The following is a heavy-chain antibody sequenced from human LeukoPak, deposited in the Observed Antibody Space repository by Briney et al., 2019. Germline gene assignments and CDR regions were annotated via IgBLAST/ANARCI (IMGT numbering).Heavy chain of an antibody. CDR1: GFTFSSYG. CDR2: IRYDGSNK. J-gene: IGHJ4*02. Sequence: PGGSLRLSCAASGFTFSSYGMHWVRQAPGKGLEWVAFIRYDGSNKYYADSVKGRFTISRDNSKNTLYLQMNSLRAEDTAVYYCAKEPQCSSTSCSPFSVDYWGQGTLVTVSS. CDR3: AKEPQCSSTSCSPFSVDY. D-gene: IGHD2-2*01. V-gene: IGHV3-30*02.